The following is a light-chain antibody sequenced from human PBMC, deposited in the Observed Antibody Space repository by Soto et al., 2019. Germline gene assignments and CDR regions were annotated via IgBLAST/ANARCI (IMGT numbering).Light chain of an antibody. CDR3: QQYKTYPYT. J-gene: IGKJ2*01. Sequence: DIQMTQSPSTLSASVGDRVTITCRASQSISSWLAWYQQKPGKAPNLLIYKASRLETGVPSRFSGSGSGTEFTLTISSLQPDDVAVYYCQQYKTYPYTFGQGSRLEIK. CDR2: KAS. CDR1: QSISSW. V-gene: IGKV1-5*03.